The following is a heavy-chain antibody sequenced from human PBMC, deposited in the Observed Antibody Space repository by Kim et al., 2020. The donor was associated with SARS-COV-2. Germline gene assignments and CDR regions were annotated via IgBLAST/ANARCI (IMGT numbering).Heavy chain of an antibody. Sequence: GGSLRLSCAASGFTFTTYSMSWVRQAPGEGLEWISSINSGGDDTYYADSVKGRFTISRDNSRNTVFLQMNGPRAEDTAVYYCARRSRGLGGFDYWGQGT. CDR3: ARRSRGLGGFDY. CDR2: INSGGDDT. V-gene: IGHV3-23*01. J-gene: IGHJ4*02. CDR1: GFTFTTYS. D-gene: IGHD3-10*01.